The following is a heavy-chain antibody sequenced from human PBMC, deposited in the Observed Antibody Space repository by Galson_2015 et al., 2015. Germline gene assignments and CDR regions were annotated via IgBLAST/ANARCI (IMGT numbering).Heavy chain of an antibody. CDR3: AHRPPSSGTQFDP. V-gene: IGHV2-5*02. J-gene: IGHJ5*02. CDR1: GFSLSTSGMG. Sequence: PALVKPTQTLTLPCSFSGFSLSTSGMGVGWIRQPPGKALEWLDLIYWDADKRHRPSLKSRLTITKDPSKNQVVLTMTTMDPMDTATYYCAHRPPSSGTQFDPWGQGTLVTVSS. D-gene: IGHD6-6*01. CDR2: IYWDADK.